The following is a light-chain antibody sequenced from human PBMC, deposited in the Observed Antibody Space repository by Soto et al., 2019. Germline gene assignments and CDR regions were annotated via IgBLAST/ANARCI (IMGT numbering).Light chain of an antibody. Sequence: DIQMTQSPSSLSASVGDRVTITCRASQSISSYLNWYQQKPGKAPKLLIYAASSLHSGVPSRFSGSGSGTDFTLTISSLQPEEFATYDCQQSYSTPWTFGQGTKVEIK. CDR3: QQSYSTPWT. J-gene: IGKJ1*01. CDR1: QSISSY. CDR2: AAS. V-gene: IGKV1-39*01.